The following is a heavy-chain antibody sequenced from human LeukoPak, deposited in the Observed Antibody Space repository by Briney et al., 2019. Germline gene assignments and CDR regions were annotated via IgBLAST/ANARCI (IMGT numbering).Heavy chain of an antibody. CDR3: ARVGLWNDVNWFDP. V-gene: IGHV4-4*02. Sequence: SGTLSLTCAVSGGSISSSNWRSWVRQPPGKGLEWIGEIYHSGSTNYNPSLKSRVTISVDKSKNQFSLKLSSVTAADTAVYYCARVGLWNDVNWFDPWGQGTLVTVSS. CDR2: IYHSGST. CDR1: GGSISSSNW. D-gene: IGHD1-1*01. J-gene: IGHJ5*02.